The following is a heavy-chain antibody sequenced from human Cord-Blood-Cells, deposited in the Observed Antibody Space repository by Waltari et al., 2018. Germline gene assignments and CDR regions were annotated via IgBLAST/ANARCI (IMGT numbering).Heavy chain of an antibody. V-gene: IGHV4-39*07. CDR2: IYYSGST. CDR3: ARGGGYDAFDI. CDR1: GGSISSSSYY. Sequence: QLQLQESGPGLVKPSETLSLTCTVSGGSISSSSYYWGWIRQPPGKGLEWIGSIYYSGSTSYHPALKSGGTISVDTSKNQFSLKLCSVAAADTAVYYCARGGGYDAFDIWGQGTMVTVSS. J-gene: IGHJ3*02. D-gene: IGHD3-22*01.